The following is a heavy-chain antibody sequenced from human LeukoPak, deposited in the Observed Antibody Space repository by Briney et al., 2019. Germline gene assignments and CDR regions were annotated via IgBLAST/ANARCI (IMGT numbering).Heavy chain of an antibody. Sequence: PSETLSLTCAVYGGSFSGYYWSWIRQPPGKGLEWIGEINHSGSTNYNPSLKSRVTISVDTSKNQFSLKLSSVTAADTAVYYCAKSNGYGLVDIWGQGTMVTVSS. V-gene: IGHV4-34*01. D-gene: IGHD3-10*01. CDR1: GGSFSGYY. CDR3: AKSNGYGLVDI. CDR2: INHSGST. J-gene: IGHJ3*02.